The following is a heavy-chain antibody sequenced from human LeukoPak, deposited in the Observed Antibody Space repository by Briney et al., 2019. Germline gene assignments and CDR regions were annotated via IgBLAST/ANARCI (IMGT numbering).Heavy chain of an antibody. CDR1: GFTFSSYA. D-gene: IGHD3-10*01. J-gene: IGHJ4*02. CDR3: AGGKVVRGVMTY. Sequence: GGSLRLSCAASGFTFSSYAMHWVRQAPGKGLEWVAVISYDGSNKYYADSVKGRFTISRDNSKNTLYLQMNSLRAEDTAVYYCAGGKVVRGVMTYWGQGTLVTVSS. V-gene: IGHV3-30*04. CDR2: ISYDGSNK.